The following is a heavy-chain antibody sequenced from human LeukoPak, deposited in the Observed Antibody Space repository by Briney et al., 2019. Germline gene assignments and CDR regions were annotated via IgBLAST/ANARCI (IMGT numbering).Heavy chain of an antibody. CDR1: GYTLTELS. J-gene: IGHJ4*02. CDR2: FDPEDGET. V-gene: IGHV1-24*01. Sequence: ASVKVSCKVSGYTLTELSMHWVRQAPGKGLEWMGGFDPEDGETIYAQKFQGRVTMTEDTSTDTAYMELSSLRSEDTAVYYCARGLYYYDSSGRDYWGQGTLVTVSS. CDR3: ARGLYYYDSSGRDY. D-gene: IGHD3-22*01.